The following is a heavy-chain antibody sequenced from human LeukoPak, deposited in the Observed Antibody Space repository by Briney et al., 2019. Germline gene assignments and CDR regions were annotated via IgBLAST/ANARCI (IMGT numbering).Heavy chain of an antibody. J-gene: IGHJ4*02. D-gene: IGHD5-12*01. CDR1: GFTFSSYG. CDR2: IWYDGSNK. Sequence: GGSLRLSCAASGFTFSSYGMHWVRQAPGKGLEWVAVIWYDGSNKYYADSVKGRFTISRDNSKNTLYLQMNSLRAEDTAVYYCAKGRRPRLPTDIDYWGQGTLVTVSS. CDR3: AKGRRPRLPTDIDY. V-gene: IGHV3-33*06.